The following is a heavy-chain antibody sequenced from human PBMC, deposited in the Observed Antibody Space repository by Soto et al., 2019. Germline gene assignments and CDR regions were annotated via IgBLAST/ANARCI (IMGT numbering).Heavy chain of an antibody. D-gene: IGHD5-12*01. CDR3: TTPYLRMATIEGFSY. CDR2: IKSKTDGGTT. Sequence: GGSLRLSCAASGFTFSNAWMNWVRQAPGKGLEWVGRIKSKTDGGTTDYAAPVKGRFTISRDDSKNTLYLQMNSLKTEDTAVYYCTTPYLRMATIEGFSYWGQGTLVTVSS. V-gene: IGHV3-15*07. J-gene: IGHJ4*02. CDR1: GFTFSNAW.